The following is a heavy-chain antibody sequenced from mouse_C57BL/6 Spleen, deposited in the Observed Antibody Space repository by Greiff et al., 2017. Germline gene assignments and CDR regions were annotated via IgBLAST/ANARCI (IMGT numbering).Heavy chain of an antibody. CDR1: GYTFTSYW. V-gene: IGHV1-72*01. D-gene: IGHD1-1*01. CDR3: AREGTVVAPGFAD. Sequence: QVQLKQPGAELVKPGASVKLSCKASGYTFTSYWMHWVKQRPGRGLEWIGRIDPNSGGTKYNEKFKSKATLTVDKPSSTAYMQLSSLTSEDSAVYYGAREGTVVAPGFADWGQGTLVTVSA. J-gene: IGHJ3*01. CDR2: IDPNSGGT.